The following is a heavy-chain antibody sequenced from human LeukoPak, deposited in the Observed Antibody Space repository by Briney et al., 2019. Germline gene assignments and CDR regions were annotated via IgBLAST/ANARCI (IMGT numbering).Heavy chain of an antibody. Sequence: AASVKVSCKASGGTFSSYAISWVRQAPGQGLEWMGGIIPIFGTANYAQKFQGRVTITTDESASTAYMELSSLRSEDTAVYYCARDGDSSSFHYWGQGTLVTVSS. D-gene: IGHD6-6*01. J-gene: IGHJ4*02. CDR3: ARDGDSSSFHY. CDR2: IIPIFGTA. CDR1: GGTFSSYA. V-gene: IGHV1-69*05.